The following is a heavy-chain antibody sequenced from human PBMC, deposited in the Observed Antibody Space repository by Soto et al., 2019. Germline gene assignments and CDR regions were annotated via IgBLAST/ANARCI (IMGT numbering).Heavy chain of an antibody. Sequence: EVQLLESGGGLVQPGGSLRLSCAASGFTFSSYAMSWVRQAPGKGLEWVSAISGSGGSTYYADSVKGRFTISRDNSKNTLYLQMNSLRAEDTAVYYCAKDNYGDYPPMWAPDAFDIWGQGTMVTVSS. CDR2: ISGSGGST. J-gene: IGHJ3*02. D-gene: IGHD4-17*01. CDR1: GFTFSSYA. CDR3: AKDNYGDYPPMWAPDAFDI. V-gene: IGHV3-23*01.